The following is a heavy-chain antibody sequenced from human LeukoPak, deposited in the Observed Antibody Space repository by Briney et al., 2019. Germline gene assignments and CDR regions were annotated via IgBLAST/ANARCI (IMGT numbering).Heavy chain of an antibody. J-gene: IGHJ3*02. CDR1: GGSISSSSYY. Sequence: PSEALSLTCTVSGGSISSSSYYWGWIRQPPGNGLEWIGTIYYSGSTYYNPSLKSRVTISVDTSKNQFSLKLSSVTAADTAVYYCARRPVIYCSSTSCYAGAFDIWAKGQWSPSLQ. D-gene: IGHD2-2*01. CDR3: ARRPVIYCSSTSCYAGAFDI. CDR2: IYYSGST. V-gene: IGHV4-39*01.